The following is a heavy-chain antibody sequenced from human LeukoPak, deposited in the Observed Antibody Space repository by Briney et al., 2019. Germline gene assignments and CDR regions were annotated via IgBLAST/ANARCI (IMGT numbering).Heavy chain of an antibody. J-gene: IGHJ6*03. CDR3: ATGPSRYFVWLQGYMDV. CDR2: ISSSSSTI. CDR1: GFTFSSYS. Sequence: GGSLRLSCAASGFTFSSYSMNWVRQAPGKGLEWVSYISSSSSTIYYADSVKGRFTISRHNAKNSLYQQMNSLTAEDTAVYYCATGPSRYFVWLQGYMDVWGKGTTVTVSS. V-gene: IGHV3-48*01. D-gene: IGHD3-9*01.